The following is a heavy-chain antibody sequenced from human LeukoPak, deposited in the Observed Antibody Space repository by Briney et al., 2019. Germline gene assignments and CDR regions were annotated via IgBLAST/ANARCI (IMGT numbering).Heavy chain of an antibody. Sequence: GGSLRLSCAASGFTFSRYWMSWVRQAPGKGLEWVADINQDGSGKYYVDSVKGRFTISRDNAKNSLYLQMNSLRDEDTAVYYCARGRGSYGYYSDYWGQGTLVTVSS. J-gene: IGHJ4*02. CDR1: GFTFSRYW. V-gene: IGHV3-7*01. CDR2: INQDGSGK. D-gene: IGHD5-18*01. CDR3: ARGRGSYGYYSDY.